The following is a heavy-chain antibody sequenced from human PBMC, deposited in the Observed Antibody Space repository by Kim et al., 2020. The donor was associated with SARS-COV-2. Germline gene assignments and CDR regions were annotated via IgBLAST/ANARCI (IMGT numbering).Heavy chain of an antibody. V-gene: IGHV3-30*04. CDR1: GFTFSSYA. D-gene: IGHD3-10*01. J-gene: IGHJ6*02. CDR2: ISYDGSNK. CDR3: ARDLDYYGSGSYSKTYYYYGMDV. Sequence: GGSLRLSCAASGFTFSSYAMHWVRQAPGKGLEWVAVISYDGSNKYYADSVKGRFTISRDNSKNTLYLQMNSLRAEDTAVYYCARDLDYYGSGSYSKTYYYYGMDVWGQGTTVTVSS.